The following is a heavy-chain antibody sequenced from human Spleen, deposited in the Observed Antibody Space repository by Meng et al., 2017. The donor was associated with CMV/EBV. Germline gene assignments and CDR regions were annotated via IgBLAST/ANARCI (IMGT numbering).Heavy chain of an antibody. V-gene: IGHV3-23*01. J-gene: IGHJ4*02. CDR2: ISSTGGRT. Sequence: ETLSLTCAGSGFTLRNYALSWVRQAPGKGLEWVATISSTGGRTSYTDSVKGRFTISRDNFKKTIYLQMNGLRVEDTAVYYCAKDPLGQVTTFHFDEWGQGTLVTVSS. CDR3: AKDPLGQVTTFHFDE. D-gene: IGHD2-21*02. CDR1: GFTLRNYA.